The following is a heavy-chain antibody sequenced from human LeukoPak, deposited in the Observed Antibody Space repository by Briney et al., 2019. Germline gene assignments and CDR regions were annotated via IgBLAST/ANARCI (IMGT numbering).Heavy chain of an antibody. J-gene: IGHJ4*02. CDR2: ISYDGSNK. Sequence: GGSLRLSCAASGFTFSSYSMNWVRQAPGKGLEWVAVISYDGSNKYYGDSVKGRFTISRDNSKNTLYLQMNSLRAEDTAVYYCARDYCTNGVCTRDYWGQGTLVTVSS. D-gene: IGHD2-8*01. CDR3: ARDYCTNGVCTRDY. V-gene: IGHV3-30*03. CDR1: GFTFSSYS.